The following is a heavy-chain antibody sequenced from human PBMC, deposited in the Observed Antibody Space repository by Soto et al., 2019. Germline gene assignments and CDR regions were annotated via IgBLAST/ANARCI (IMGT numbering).Heavy chain of an antibody. D-gene: IGHD3-16*01. V-gene: IGHV4-39*01. CDR1: GGSISSSSYY. J-gene: IGHJ3*02. CDR2: IYYSGST. Sequence: QLQLQESGPGLVKPSETLSLTCTVSGGSISSSSYYWGWIRQPPGKGLEWIGSIYYSGSTYYNPSLKSRVTISVDTSKNQFSLKLSSVTAADTAVYYCASMPGQHYDYGTPPNDAFDIWGQGTMVTVSS. CDR3: ASMPGQHYDYGTPPNDAFDI.